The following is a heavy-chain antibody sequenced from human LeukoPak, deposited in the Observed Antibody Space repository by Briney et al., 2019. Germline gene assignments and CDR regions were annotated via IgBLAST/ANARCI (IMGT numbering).Heavy chain of an antibody. CDR2: IIPILGIA. V-gene: IGHV1-69*04. D-gene: IGHD6-13*01. J-gene: IGHJ4*02. CDR3: AGSIAAAGRVRFDY. CDR1: GGTFSSYA. Sequence: SVKVSCKASGGTFSSYAISWVRQAPGQGLEWMGRIIPILGIANYAQKFQGRVTITVDKSTSTAYMELSSLRSEDTAVYYCAGSIAAAGRVRFDYWGQGTLVTVSS.